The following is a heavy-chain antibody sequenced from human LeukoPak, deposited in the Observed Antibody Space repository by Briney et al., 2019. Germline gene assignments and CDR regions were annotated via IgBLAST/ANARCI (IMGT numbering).Heavy chain of an antibody. CDR2: ITSNGGST. V-gene: IGHV3-64D*06. CDR1: GFTFSSYA. D-gene: IGHD5-12*01. CDR3: VKPLGSSGYGYYFDY. J-gene: IGHJ4*02. Sequence: PGGSLRLSCSASGFTFSSYAMHWVRQAPGKGLEDVSAITSNGGSTYYADSVKGRFTIFRDNSKNTLYLQMSSLRVEDTALYYCVKPLGSSGYGYYFDYWGQGTLVTVSS.